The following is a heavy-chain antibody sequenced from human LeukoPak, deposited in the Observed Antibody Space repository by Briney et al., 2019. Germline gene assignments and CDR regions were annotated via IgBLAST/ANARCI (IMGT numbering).Heavy chain of an antibody. J-gene: IGHJ5*02. D-gene: IGHD3-16*01. CDR2: IYYSGST. Sequence: SETLSLTCTVSGGSISSYYWSWIRQPPGKGLEWIGYIYYSGSTNYNPSLKSRVTISVDTSKNQFSLKLSSVTAADTAVYYCARVGETLYWFDPWGQGTLVTVSS. CDR1: GGSISSYY. V-gene: IGHV4-59*01. CDR3: ARVGETLYWFDP.